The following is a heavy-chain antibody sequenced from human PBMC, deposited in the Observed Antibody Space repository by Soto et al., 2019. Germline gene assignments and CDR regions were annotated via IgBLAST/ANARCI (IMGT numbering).Heavy chain of an antibody. Sequence: GGSLRLSCAASGFTFSSYAMHWVRQAPGKGLEWVAVISYDGSNKYYADSVKGQVTISADKSISTAYLQWSSLKASDTAMYYCARHDILTGYYSGYYYYGMDVWGQGTTVTVSS. D-gene: IGHD3-9*01. CDR1: GFTFSSYA. V-gene: IGHV3-30-3*01. CDR2: ISYDGSNK. J-gene: IGHJ6*02. CDR3: ARHDILTGYYSGYYYYGMDV.